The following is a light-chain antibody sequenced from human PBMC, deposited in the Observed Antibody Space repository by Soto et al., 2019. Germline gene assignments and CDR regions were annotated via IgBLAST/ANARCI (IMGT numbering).Light chain of an antibody. CDR2: GAS. CDR3: QNYDFSIT. V-gene: IGKV3-20*01. CDR1: QSVISSN. J-gene: IGKJ5*01. Sequence: EIVLTQSPGTLSLSPGGRATLSCRASQSVISSNLAWYQQKPGQAPRLLIYGASSRATGIPDRFSGSGSGTDFTLTISRLEPEDFAVYYCQNYDFSITFGQGTRLEIK.